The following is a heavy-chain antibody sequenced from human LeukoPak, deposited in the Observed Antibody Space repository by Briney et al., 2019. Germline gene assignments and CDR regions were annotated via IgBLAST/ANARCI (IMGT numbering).Heavy chain of an antibody. V-gene: IGHV1-69*04. D-gene: IGHD2-2*01. CDR1: GGTFSSYV. Sequence: GASVKVSCRASGGTFSSYVISWVRQAPGQGLEWMGRIIPILGIANYAQKFQGRVTITTDESTSTAYMELSSLRSEDTAVYYCATWGTSWQGGYFDLWGRGTLVTVSS. CDR2: IIPILGIA. CDR3: ATWGTSWQGGYFDL. J-gene: IGHJ2*01.